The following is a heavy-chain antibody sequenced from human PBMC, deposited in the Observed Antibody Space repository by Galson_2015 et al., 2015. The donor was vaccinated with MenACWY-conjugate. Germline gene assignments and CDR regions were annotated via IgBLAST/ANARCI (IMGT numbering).Heavy chain of an antibody. J-gene: IGHJ6*02. Sequence: SLRLSCAASGFTFSSYGMHWVRQAPGKGLEWVAVIWYEGSNKYYADSVKGRFTISRDNSKNTLYLQMNSLRAEDTAVYYCARDSPSSPGATISWYFDLWGQGTTVTVSS. CDR3: ARDSPSSPGATISWYFDL. CDR1: GFTFSSYG. CDR2: IWYEGSNK. V-gene: IGHV3-33*01. D-gene: IGHD1-26*01.